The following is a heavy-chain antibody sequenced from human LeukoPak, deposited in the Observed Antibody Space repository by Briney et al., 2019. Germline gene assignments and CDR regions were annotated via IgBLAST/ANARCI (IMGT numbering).Heavy chain of an antibody. CDR3: ASNGGPYSSGTPSFDY. CDR2: INPSGGST. CDR1: GYTFTSYY. D-gene: IGHD5-18*01. Sequence: ASVKVSCKASGYTFTSYYMHWVRQAPGQGLEWMGIINPSGGSTSYAQKFQGRVTMTRDTSTSTVYMELSSLRSEDTAVYYCASNGGPYSSGTPSFDYWGQGTLVTVSS. J-gene: IGHJ4*02. V-gene: IGHV1-46*01.